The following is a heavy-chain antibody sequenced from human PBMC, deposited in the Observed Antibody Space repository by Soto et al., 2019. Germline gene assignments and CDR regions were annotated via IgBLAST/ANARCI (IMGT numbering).Heavy chain of an antibody. CDR3: ARDKGRYDSGMDV. D-gene: IGHD3-9*01. CDR1: GGSISSYY. V-gene: IGHV4-59*01. CDR2: SFYSGST. Sequence: QVQLQESGPGLVKPSETLSLTCTVSGGSISSYYWSWIRQPPGKGLEWIGYSFYSGSTKYNPSLNSRATISVDTSKTHFSLNLTSVTAADTAVYYCARDKGRYDSGMDVWGQGTTVTVSS. J-gene: IGHJ6*02.